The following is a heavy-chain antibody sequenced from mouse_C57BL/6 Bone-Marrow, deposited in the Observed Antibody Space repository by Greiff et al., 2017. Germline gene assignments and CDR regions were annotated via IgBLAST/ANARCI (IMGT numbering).Heavy chain of an antibody. D-gene: IGHD2-1*01. V-gene: IGHV1-72*01. Sequence: QVQLQQPGAELVKPGASVTLSCKASGYTFTSYWLHWVKQRPGRGLEWIGRIDPNSGGTKYNEKFKSKATLTVDKPSSTAYMQLSSLTSEDSAVYYCARAMVTNPAWFAYWGKGTLVTVAA. J-gene: IGHJ3*01. CDR2: IDPNSGGT. CDR3: ARAMVTNPAWFAY. CDR1: GYTFTSYW.